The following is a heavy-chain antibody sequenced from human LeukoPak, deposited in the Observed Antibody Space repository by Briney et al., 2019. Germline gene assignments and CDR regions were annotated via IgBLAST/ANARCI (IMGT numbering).Heavy chain of an antibody. CDR1: GFTFSSYA. V-gene: IGHV3-23*01. Sequence: GGSLRLSCAASGFTFSSYAMSWVRQAPGKGLEWVSAISGSGGSTYYADSVKGRFTISRDNSKNTLYLQMNSLRAEDTAVYYCARDQYYYDSSGPTGDAFDIWGQGTMVTVSS. J-gene: IGHJ3*02. CDR2: ISGSGGST. CDR3: ARDQYYYDSSGPTGDAFDI. D-gene: IGHD3-22*01.